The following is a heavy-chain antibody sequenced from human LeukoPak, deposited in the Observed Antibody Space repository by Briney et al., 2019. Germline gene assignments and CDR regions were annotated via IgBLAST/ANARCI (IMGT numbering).Heavy chain of an antibody. CDR2: IKQDGSEK. J-gene: IGHJ6*02. CDR1: GFSFSDDY. D-gene: IGHD3-10*01. CDR3: ARSYYGSGTSYGMDV. V-gene: IGHV3-7*01. Sequence: GGSLRLSCAASGFSFSDDYMDWVRQAPGKGLEWLANIKQDGSEKYYVDSVEGRFTISRDNAKNSLYLQMNSLRAEDTAVYYCARSYYGSGTSYGMDVWGQGTTVTVSS.